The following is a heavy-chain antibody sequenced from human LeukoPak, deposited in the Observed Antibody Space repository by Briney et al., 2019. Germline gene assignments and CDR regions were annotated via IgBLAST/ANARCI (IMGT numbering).Heavy chain of an antibody. J-gene: IGHJ4*02. V-gene: IGHV1-8*01. CDR2: MNPNSGNT. Sequence: GASVKVSCKASGYTFTSYDINWVRQATGQGLEWMGWMNPNSGNTGYAQKLQGRVTMTTDTSTSTAYMELRSLRSDDTAVYYCARWSMTTVTGAFDYWGQGTLVTVSS. CDR3: ARWSMTTVTGAFDY. CDR1: GYTFTSYD. D-gene: IGHD4-17*01.